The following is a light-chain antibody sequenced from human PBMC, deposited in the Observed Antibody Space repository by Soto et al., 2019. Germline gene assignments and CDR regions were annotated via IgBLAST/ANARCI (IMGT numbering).Light chain of an antibody. J-gene: IGKJ2*01. CDR1: QSVNSN. Sequence: EIVMTQSPATLSVSPGERATLSCRASQSVNSNLAWYQQKPGQAPSLRIYGASTRATGVPARFSGSGSGTEFTLTISSLQSEDFAVYYCQQYNNWPPYTFGQGTKLEIK. CDR3: QQYNNWPPYT. CDR2: GAS. V-gene: IGKV3-15*01.